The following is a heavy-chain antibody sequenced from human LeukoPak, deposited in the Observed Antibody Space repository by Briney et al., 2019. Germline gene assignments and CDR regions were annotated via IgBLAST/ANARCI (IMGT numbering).Heavy chain of an antibody. J-gene: IGHJ6*02. CDR1: GFTVSSNY. CDR3: ATSSLRFPIGYYYGMDV. Sequence: SGGSLRLSCAASGFTVSSNYMSWVRRAPGKGLEWVSVIYSGGSTYYADSVKGRFTISRDNSKNTLYLQMNSLRAEDTAVYYCATSSLRFPIGYYYGMDVWGQGTTVTVSS. CDR2: IYSGGST. V-gene: IGHV3-53*01. D-gene: IGHD3-16*01.